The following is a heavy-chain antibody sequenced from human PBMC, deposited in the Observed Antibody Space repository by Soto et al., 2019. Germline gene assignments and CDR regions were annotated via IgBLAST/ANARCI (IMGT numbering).Heavy chain of an antibody. V-gene: IGHV1-24*01. CDR2: FDPEDGET. CDR1: GYTLTELS. CDR3: ARVGITMVRGVINSAPDY. D-gene: IGHD3-10*01. J-gene: IGHJ4*02. Sequence: ASVKVSCKVSGYTLTELSMHWVRQAPGKGLEWMGGFDPEDGETIYAQKFQGRVTMTEDTSTDTAYMELSSLRSEDTAVYYCARVGITMVRGVINSAPDYWGQGTLVTVSS.